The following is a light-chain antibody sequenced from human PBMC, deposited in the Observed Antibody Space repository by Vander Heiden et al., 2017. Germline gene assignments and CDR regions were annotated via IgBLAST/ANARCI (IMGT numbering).Light chain of an antibody. CDR1: ALPKRY. Sequence: SYELTQPPSVSVSPGQAPRITCSGDALPKRYAYWYQQKSGQAPVLVIYEDTKRPSGIPERFSGSSSGTMATLTISEAQVEDEGDYYCHSTDNSGTYWVFGGGTKLSVL. J-gene: IGLJ3*02. CDR2: EDT. V-gene: IGLV3-10*01. CDR3: HSTDNSGTYWV.